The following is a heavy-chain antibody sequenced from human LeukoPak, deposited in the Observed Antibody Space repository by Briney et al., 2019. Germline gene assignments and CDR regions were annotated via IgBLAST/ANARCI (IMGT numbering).Heavy chain of an antibody. V-gene: IGHV3-66*02. CDR3: ARDRGVGATAGFNWFDP. D-gene: IGHD1-26*01. Sequence: GGSLRLSCAASGFTVSSNYMSWVRQAPGKGLEWVSVIYSGGSTYYADSVKGRFTISRDNSKNALYLQMNSLRAEDTAVYYCARDRGVGATAGFNWFDPWGQGTLVTVSS. CDR1: GFTVSSNY. J-gene: IGHJ5*02. CDR2: IYSGGST.